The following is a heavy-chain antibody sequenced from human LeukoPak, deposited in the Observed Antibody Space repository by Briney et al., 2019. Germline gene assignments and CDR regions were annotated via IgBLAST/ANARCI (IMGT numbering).Heavy chain of an antibody. CDR2: IYYGGST. J-gene: IGHJ4*02. Sequence: SETLSLTCTVSGGSISSYYWSWIRQPPGKGLEWIGYIYYGGSTNYNPSLKSRVTISVDTSKNQFSQKLSSVTAADTAVYYCARTYGSGSLKLDYWGQGTLVTVSS. CDR3: ARTYGSGSLKLDY. V-gene: IGHV4-59*01. CDR1: GGSISSYY. D-gene: IGHD3-10*01.